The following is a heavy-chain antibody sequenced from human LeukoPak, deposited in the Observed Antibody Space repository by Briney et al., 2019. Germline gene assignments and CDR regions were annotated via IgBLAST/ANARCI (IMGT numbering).Heavy chain of an antibody. CDR2: ISGSGGST. CDR1: GFILSDHY. D-gene: IGHD4-11*01. Sequence: GGSLRLSCAGSGFILSDHYMAWVRQAPGKGLEWVSAISGSGGSTYYADSVKGRFTISRDNSKNTLYLQMNSLRAEDTAVYYCAKDRLTVTGLYDYWGQGTLVTVSS. CDR3: AKDRLTVTGLYDY. J-gene: IGHJ4*02. V-gene: IGHV3-23*01.